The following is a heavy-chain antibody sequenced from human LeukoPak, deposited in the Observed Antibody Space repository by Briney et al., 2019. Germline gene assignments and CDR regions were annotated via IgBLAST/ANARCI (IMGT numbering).Heavy chain of an antibody. J-gene: IGHJ3*02. Sequence: SETLSLTCSVSGGSISSYYWSWIRQPPGKGLEWIGYISYSGSTNYNPSLRSRVTISVDTSKNQFSLKLSSVTAVDTAVYYCARNQAVAGNHGAMDIWGQGTMVTVSS. CDR1: GGSISSYY. D-gene: IGHD6-19*01. CDR3: ARNQAVAGNHGAMDI. V-gene: IGHV4-59*12. CDR2: ISYSGST.